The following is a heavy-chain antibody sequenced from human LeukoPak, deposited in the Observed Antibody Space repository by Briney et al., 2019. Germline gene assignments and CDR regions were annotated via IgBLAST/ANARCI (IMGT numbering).Heavy chain of an antibody. Sequence: ASVKVSCKASGYTFTSYGISWVRQAPGQGLEWMGWISAYNGNTNYAQKLQGRVTMTTDTSTSTAYMELRSLRSGDTAVYYCATVTPYYGSGYFDYWGQGTLVTVSS. CDR3: ATVTPYYGSGYFDY. CDR1: GYTFTSYG. D-gene: IGHD3-10*01. CDR2: ISAYNGNT. V-gene: IGHV1-18*01. J-gene: IGHJ4*02.